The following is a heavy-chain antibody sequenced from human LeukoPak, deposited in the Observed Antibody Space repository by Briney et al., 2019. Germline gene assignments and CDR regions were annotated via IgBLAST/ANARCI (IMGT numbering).Heavy chain of an antibody. Sequence: SETLSLTCTVSGDSISSYFWSWIRQSPGKGLEWIGYTHYSGSTSYNPSLTSRVTISLDTSKNQLYLRLSSVTASDTAFYYCARDQRRDYGDFFDNWGQGTLVTVSS. CDR1: GDSISSYF. CDR2: THYSGST. CDR3: ARDQRRDYGDFFDN. D-gene: IGHD3-16*01. J-gene: IGHJ4*02. V-gene: IGHV4-59*01.